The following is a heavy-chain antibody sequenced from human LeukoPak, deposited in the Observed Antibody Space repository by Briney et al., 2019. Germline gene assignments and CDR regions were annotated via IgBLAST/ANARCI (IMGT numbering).Heavy chain of an antibody. CDR3: AGQGHHNYGYPFVDY. CDR2: IYYTGST. D-gene: IGHD5-18*01. V-gene: IGHV4-39*01. Sequence: PSETLSLTCTVSGGSIGSSNYYWGWIRQPPGKGLEWIGSIYYTGSTYYNPSLKSRVTISVDTSKNQFSLKLSSVTAADTAVYFCAGQGHHNYGYPFVDYWGQGTLVTVSS. J-gene: IGHJ4*02. CDR1: GGSIGSSNYY.